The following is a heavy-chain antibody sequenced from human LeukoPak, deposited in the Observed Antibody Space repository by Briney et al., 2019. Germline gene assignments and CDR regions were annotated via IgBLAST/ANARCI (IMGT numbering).Heavy chain of an antibody. D-gene: IGHD5/OR15-5a*01. CDR2: VKEDGSEQ. CDR3: TRQPTTLDGSKFMSTDH. V-gene: IGHV3-7*01. J-gene: IGHJ4*02. CDR1: GFTFSDYY. Sequence: GGSLRLSCAASGFTFSDYYMSWIRQAPGKGLEWVASVKEDGSEQYYVDSVRGRFIISRDNAKNSLYLQMSSLRAEDTAVYYCTRQPTTLDGSKFMSTDHWGQGTLVTVSS.